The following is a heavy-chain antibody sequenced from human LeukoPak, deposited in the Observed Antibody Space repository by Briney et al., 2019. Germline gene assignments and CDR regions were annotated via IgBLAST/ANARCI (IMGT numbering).Heavy chain of an antibody. Sequence: NPGGSLRLSCAASGFTFSNAWMSWVRQAPGKGLEWVGRIKSKTDGGTTDYAAPVKGRFTISRDDSKNTLYLEMSSLKSEDTALYYCTTGTVTRSASNIWGQGTMVTVSS. CDR1: GFTFSNAW. V-gene: IGHV3-15*01. CDR3: TTGTVTRSASNI. J-gene: IGHJ3*02. CDR2: IKSKTDGGTT. D-gene: IGHD4-17*01.